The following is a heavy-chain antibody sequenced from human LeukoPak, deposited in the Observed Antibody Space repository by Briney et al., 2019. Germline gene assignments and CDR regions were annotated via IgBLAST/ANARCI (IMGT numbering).Heavy chain of an antibody. Sequence: SETLSLTCTVSGGSINRSSYLWGWVRQPPGKGLEWIGSFYYSGSTYYSPSLKSRVTISADTSKNQFSLILSSVTAADTAVYYCARRKSGGYSGYIDSWGQGTPVTVSS. D-gene: IGHD5-12*01. CDR2: FYYSGST. CDR3: ARRKSGGYSGYIDS. V-gene: IGHV4-39*01. J-gene: IGHJ5*01. CDR1: GGSINRSSYL.